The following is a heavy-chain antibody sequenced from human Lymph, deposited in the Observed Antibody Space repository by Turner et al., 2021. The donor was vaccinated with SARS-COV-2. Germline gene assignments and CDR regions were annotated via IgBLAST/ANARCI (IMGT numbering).Heavy chain of an antibody. Sequence: ELQLVETGGGLIQPGGSLRLPWAASGFIVRRNYMNWVRQAPGKGLEWVSVIYSGGTTYYADSVKGRFTISRDNSKNTLYLQMNSLRVEDTAVYYCARDLGTYGMDVWGQGTTVTVSS. J-gene: IGHJ6*02. CDR1: GFIVRRNY. CDR2: IYSGGTT. D-gene: IGHD6-13*01. V-gene: IGHV3-53*02. CDR3: ARDLGTYGMDV.